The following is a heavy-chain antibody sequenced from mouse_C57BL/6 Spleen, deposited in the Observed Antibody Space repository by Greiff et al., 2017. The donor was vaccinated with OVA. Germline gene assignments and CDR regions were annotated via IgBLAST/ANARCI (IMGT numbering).Heavy chain of an antibody. CDR1: GYTFTSYW. CDR3: ARIYYYGSSQYYYAMDY. D-gene: IGHD1-1*01. Sequence: VQLQQPGAELVKPGASVKLSCKASGYTFTSYWMHWVKQRPGQGLEWIGMIHPNSGSTNYNEKFKSKATLTVDKSSSTAYMQLSSLTSEDSAVYYCARIYYYGSSQYYYAMDYWGQGTSVTVSS. CDR2: IHPNSGST. J-gene: IGHJ4*01. V-gene: IGHV1-64*01.